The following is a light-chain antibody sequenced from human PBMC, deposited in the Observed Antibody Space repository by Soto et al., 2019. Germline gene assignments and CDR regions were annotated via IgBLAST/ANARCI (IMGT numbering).Light chain of an antibody. J-gene: IGLJ1*01. Sequence: QSVLTQPASVSGSPGQSITISCTGTSSDVGGYNYVSWYQQHPGKAPKLMIYDVTNWPSGVSNRFSGSKSGNTASLTISGLQAEDEADYYCSSYRSSNTQVFGTGTKVTVL. CDR1: SSDVGGYNY. CDR3: SSYRSSNTQV. V-gene: IGLV2-14*03. CDR2: DVT.